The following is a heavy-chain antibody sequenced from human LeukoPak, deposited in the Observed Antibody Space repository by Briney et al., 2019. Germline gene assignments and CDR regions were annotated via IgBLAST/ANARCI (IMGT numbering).Heavy chain of an antibody. CDR3: AKGLSYYDSSGPFDP. CDR2: IWYDGSNK. D-gene: IGHD3-22*01. V-gene: IGHV3-33*06. J-gene: IGHJ5*02. Sequence: PGGSLRLSCSASGFTFRSYAMTWVRQAPGKGLEWVAVIWYDGSNKYYADSVKGRFTISRDNSKNTLYLQMNSLRAEDTAVYYCAKGLSYYDSSGPFDPWGQGTLVTVSS. CDR1: GFTFRSYA.